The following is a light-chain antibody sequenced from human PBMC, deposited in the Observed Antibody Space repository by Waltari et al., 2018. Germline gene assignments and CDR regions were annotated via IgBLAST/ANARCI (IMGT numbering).Light chain of an antibody. V-gene: IGKV2-30*02. CDR3: MQGTYWPPWT. CDR2: KVS. CDR1: QRLEPRDGNTY. Sequence: DVGLTQSPLSLPVTFGQPSSISCRSSQRLEPRDGNTYLNWFQQRPGQSPRLLTYKVSNRDSGVPDRFSGTGSCTDFTLKISRVEAEDVGLSYCMQGTYWPPWTFGQGPRVDIK. J-gene: IGKJ1*01.